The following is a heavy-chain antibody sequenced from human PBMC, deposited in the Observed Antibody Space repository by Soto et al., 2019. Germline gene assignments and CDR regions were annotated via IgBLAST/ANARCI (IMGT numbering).Heavy chain of an antibody. CDR3: AKSGYPFGGVIVTT. CDR2: ISGSGGST. V-gene: IGHV3-23*01. Sequence: PGGSLRLSCAASGFTFSSYAMSWVRQAPGKGLEWVSAISGSGGSTYYADSVKGRFTISRDNPKNTLYLQMNSLRAEDTAVYYCAKSGYPFGGVIVTTWGQGTLVTVSS. D-gene: IGHD3-16*02. J-gene: IGHJ5*02. CDR1: GFTFSSYA.